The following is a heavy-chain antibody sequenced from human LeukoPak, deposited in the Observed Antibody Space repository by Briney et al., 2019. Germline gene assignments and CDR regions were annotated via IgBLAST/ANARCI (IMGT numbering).Heavy chain of an antibody. V-gene: IGHV4-59*01. J-gene: IGHJ4*02. CDR1: GGSFSGYY. CDR2: IYYSGST. CDR3: ANSIAARSYFDY. D-gene: IGHD6-6*01. Sequence: SETLSLTCAVYGGSFSGYYWSWIRQPPGKGLEWIGYIYYSGSTNYNPSLKSRVTISVDTSKNQFSLKLSSVTAADTAVYYCANSIAARSYFDYWGQGTLVTVSS.